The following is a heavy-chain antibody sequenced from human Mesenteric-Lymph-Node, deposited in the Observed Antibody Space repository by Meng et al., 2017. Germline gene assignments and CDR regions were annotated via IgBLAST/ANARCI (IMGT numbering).Heavy chain of an antibody. V-gene: IGHV4-30-4*01. J-gene: IGHJ4*02. CDR1: GGSISSCDYY. D-gene: IGHD5-12*01. CDR2: IYYSGST. Sequence: VQLQELGPGLVKPSQTPFPLCTVSGGSISSCDYYWSWIRQPPGKGLEWIGYIYYSGSTYYNPSLKSRVTISVDTSKNQFSLRLSSVTAADTAVYYCARDLRVATSIAGFVYWGQGTLVTVSS. CDR3: ARDLRVATSIAGFVY.